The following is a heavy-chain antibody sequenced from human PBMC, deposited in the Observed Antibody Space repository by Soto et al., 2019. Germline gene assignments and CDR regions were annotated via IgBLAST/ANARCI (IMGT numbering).Heavy chain of an antibody. J-gene: IGHJ6*02. CDR2: IWYDGSNK. D-gene: IGHD3-10*01. Sequence: PGGSLRLSCAASGFTFSSYGMHWVRQAPGKGLEWVAVIWYDGSNKYYADSVKGRFTISRDNSKNTLYLQMNSLRAEDTAVYYCARDRIGGGILWFGELFSYYGMDVWGQGTTVTVSS. CDR3: ARDRIGGGILWFGELFSYYGMDV. V-gene: IGHV3-33*01. CDR1: GFTFSSYG.